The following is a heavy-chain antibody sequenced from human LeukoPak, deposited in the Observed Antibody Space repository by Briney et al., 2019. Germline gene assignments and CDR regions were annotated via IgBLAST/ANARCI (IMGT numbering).Heavy chain of an antibody. CDR3: ARFGGPHAFDI. J-gene: IGHJ3*02. CDR2: IYYSGST. Sequence: PSEALSLTCTVSDDSISSRSYSWGWIRQPPGKGLAWIGSIYYSGSTYYNPSLKSRVTISLDTSKNQFSLTLSSVTAADTAVYYCARFGGPHAFDIWGQGTMVTVSS. D-gene: IGHD3-3*01. V-gene: IGHV4-39*07. CDR1: DDSISSRSYS.